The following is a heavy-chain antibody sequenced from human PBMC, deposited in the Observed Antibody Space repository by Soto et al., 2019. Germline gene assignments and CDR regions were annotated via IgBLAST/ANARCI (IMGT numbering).Heavy chain of an antibody. V-gene: IGHV1-69*02. CDR1: GGTFSSYT. Sequence: QVQLVQSGAEVKKPGSSVKVSCKASGGTFSSYTISWVRQAPGQGLEWMGRIIPILGIANCAEKFQGRVTITADKSTSTAYMALSSLRSEDTAVYYCARGRAAACIPYYFDYWGQGTLVTVSS. CDR2: IIPILGIA. CDR3: ARGRAAACIPYYFDY. D-gene: IGHD6-13*01. J-gene: IGHJ4*02.